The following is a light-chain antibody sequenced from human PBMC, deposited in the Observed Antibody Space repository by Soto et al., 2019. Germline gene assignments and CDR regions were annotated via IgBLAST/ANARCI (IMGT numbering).Light chain of an antibody. CDR1: QSVLYSSNNKNY. CDR3: QQYYSTPPT. Sequence: DIVMTQSPDSLAVSLGERATINCKSSQSVLYSSNNKNYLAWYQQKPGQPPKLLIYWASTRESGVPDRFSGSGSGTDFTLAIRSPQAEDVAVYYGQQYYSTPPTFGQGTKVEIK. J-gene: IGKJ1*01. V-gene: IGKV4-1*01. CDR2: WAS.